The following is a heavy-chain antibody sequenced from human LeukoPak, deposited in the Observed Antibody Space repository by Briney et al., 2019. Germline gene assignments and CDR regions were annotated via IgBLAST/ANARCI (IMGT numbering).Heavy chain of an antibody. CDR1: GFTFSSHG. V-gene: IGHV3-30*18. J-gene: IGHJ4*02. CDR3: AKATYESSGYRYDY. Sequence: PGGSLRLSCAASGFTFSSHGMHWVRQAPGKGLEWVAVISYDGIDKYYAASVQGRFTISRDNSKNTLYLQMNSLRVEDTAVYYCAKATYESSGYRYDYWGQGTLVTASS. CDR2: ISYDGIDK. D-gene: IGHD3-22*01.